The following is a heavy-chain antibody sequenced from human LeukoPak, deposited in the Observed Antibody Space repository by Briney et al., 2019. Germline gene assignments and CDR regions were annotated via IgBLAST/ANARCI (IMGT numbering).Heavy chain of an antibody. CDR2: IFPGDSDT. Sequence: GESLKISCKASGYSFTNYWISWVRQMPGKGLEWMGIIFPGDSDTTYSPSFQGQVTISADKSSSTAYLQWSSLKASDTAMYYCARGSAVSGKDYWGQGTLVTVSS. CDR1: GYSFTNYW. V-gene: IGHV5-51*01. CDR3: ARGSAVSGKDY. J-gene: IGHJ4*02.